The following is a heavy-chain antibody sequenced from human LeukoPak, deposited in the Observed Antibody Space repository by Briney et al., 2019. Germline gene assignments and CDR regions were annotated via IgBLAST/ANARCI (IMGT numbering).Heavy chain of an antibody. D-gene: IGHD3-16*01. CDR2: IKRDGSDI. Sequence: PGGSLRLSCAASGFTFSNAWMSWVRQAPGKGLEWVAYIKRDGSDIYYVDSVKGRFIISRDNAKNSLYLQMNSLRAEDTAVYYCARDPDYRGSQPHGYFDYWGQGTLVTVSS. J-gene: IGHJ4*02. V-gene: IGHV3-7*01. CDR3: ARDPDYRGSQPHGYFDY. CDR1: GFTFSNAW.